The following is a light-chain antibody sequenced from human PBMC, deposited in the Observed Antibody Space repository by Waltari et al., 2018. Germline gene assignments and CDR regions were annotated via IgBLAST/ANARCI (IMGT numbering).Light chain of an antibody. CDR2: GAS. V-gene: IGKV3-15*01. CDR3: QQYNRWPPLT. J-gene: IGKJ4*01. Sequence: EVVMTQSPAALSVSPGERVTLSCKASQNIGINLAWYQQKPGQSPRLLIYGASTRATGVPARFSGSGSGTEFTLTISSLQSEDCAVFYCQQYNRWPPLTFGGGTKVEIK. CDR1: QNIGIN.